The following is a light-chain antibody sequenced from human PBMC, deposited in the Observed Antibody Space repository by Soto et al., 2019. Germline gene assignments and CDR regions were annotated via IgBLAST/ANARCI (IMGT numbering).Light chain of an antibody. CDR1: QSVSSN. J-gene: IGKJ1*01. Sequence: EIVMTQSPATLSVSPGERATLSCRASQSVSSNLACYQQKPGQAPRLLIYGASTRATDIPARFSGSGSGTEFNHTISSLQYEDFAVYYCQQYNNSWTFGQGTKVEIK. CDR3: QQYNNSWT. V-gene: IGKV3-15*01. CDR2: GAS.